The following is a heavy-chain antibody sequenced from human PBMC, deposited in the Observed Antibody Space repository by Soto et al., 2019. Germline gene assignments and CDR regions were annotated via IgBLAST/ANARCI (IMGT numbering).Heavy chain of an antibody. CDR2: INPSGGST. V-gene: IGHV1-46*01. Sequence: QVQLVQSGAEVKKPGASVKVSCEASGYTFTSYYMHWVRQAPGQGLEWMGIINPSGGSTSYAQKFQGRVTMTRDTSTSTVYMELSSLRSEDTAVYYCARDPNHDIVATGYYFDYWGQGTLVTVSS. D-gene: IGHD5-12*01. CDR3: ARDPNHDIVATGYYFDY. CDR1: GYTFTSYY. J-gene: IGHJ4*02.